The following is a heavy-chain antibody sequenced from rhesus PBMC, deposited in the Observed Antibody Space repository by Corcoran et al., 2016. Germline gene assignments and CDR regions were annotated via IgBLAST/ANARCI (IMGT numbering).Heavy chain of an antibody. J-gene: IGHJ4*01. Sequence: QVQLQQWGEGLVKPSETLSLTCAVYGGSISGYYYWSWIRQPPGKGLEWIGYIYGNSPCTNYNPSLKNRVTISKYTSKNQCSLKLDSVTAADTAVYYCAGDPGYSNYYGYWGQGVLVTVSS. D-gene: IGHD5-42*01. CDR2: IYGNSPCT. V-gene: IGHV4-73*01. CDR3: AGDPGYSNYYGY. CDR1: GGSISGYYY.